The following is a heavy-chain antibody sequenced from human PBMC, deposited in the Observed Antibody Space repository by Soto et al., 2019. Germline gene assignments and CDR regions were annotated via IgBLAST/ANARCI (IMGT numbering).Heavy chain of an antibody. D-gene: IGHD3-16*01. Sequence: SVKVSCKASGGTFSSYTISWVRQAPGQGLEWMGRIIPIPGIANYAQKFQGRVTITADKSTSTAYMELSSLRSEDTAVYYCARDSSDSDYSSYYMDVWGNGTTVTVSS. J-gene: IGHJ6*03. V-gene: IGHV1-69*02. CDR2: IIPIPGIA. CDR1: GGTFSSYT. CDR3: ARDSSDSDYSSYYMDV.